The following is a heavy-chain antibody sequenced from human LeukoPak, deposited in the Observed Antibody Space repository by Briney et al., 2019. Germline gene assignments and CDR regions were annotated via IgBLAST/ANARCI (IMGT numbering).Heavy chain of an antibody. V-gene: IGHV4-39*07. Sequence: PSETLSLTCTVSGGSISSSSYYWGWIRQPPGKGLEWIGSIYYSGSTYYNPSLKSRVTVSVDTSKNQFSLKLSSVTAADTAVYYCASLLDYYDSSGSTVDIWGQGTMVTVSS. D-gene: IGHD3-22*01. CDR3: ASLLDYYDSSGSTVDI. J-gene: IGHJ3*02. CDR2: IYYSGST. CDR1: GGSISSSSYY.